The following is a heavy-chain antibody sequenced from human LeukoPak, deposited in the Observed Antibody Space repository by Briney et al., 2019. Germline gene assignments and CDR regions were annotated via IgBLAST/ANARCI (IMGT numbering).Heavy chain of an antibody. V-gene: IGHV4-31*03. CDR1: GGPMCSGGYY. CDR3: ARGLDYYFDY. D-gene: IGHD3-10*01. Sequence: SQTLSLICTVCGGPMCSGGYYWRWIRQHPGKVLEWIGYIYYSGSTYYNPSLKIRVTISVDTYKNQFSLKLSSVTAADTAVYYCARGLDYYFDYWGQGTLVTVSS. CDR2: IYYSGST. J-gene: IGHJ4*02.